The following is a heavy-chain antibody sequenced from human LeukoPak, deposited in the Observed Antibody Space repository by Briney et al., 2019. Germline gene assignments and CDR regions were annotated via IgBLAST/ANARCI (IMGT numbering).Heavy chain of an antibody. CDR1: GFTVSSNY. CDR3: AKLTSTGKAPFDD. Sequence: GGSLRLSCAASGFTVSSNYMSWVRQAPGKGLEWVSGISWNSFSIAYADSVKGRFTISRDNAKNSLYLQMNSLRAEDTALYYCAKLTSTGKAPFDDWGQGTLVTVSS. CDR2: ISWNSFSI. J-gene: IGHJ4*02. D-gene: IGHD2-8*02. V-gene: IGHV3-9*01.